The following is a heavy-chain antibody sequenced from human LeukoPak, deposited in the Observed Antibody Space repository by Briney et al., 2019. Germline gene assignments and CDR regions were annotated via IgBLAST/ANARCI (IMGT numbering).Heavy chain of an antibody. D-gene: IGHD4-17*01. J-gene: IGHJ4*02. CDR3: ASFGGDYGYFDY. CDR1: GYSISSGYY. Sequence: PSETLSLTCTVSGYSISSGYYWSWIRQPPGKGLEWIGSIYYSGSTYYNPSLKSRVTISVDTSKNQFSLKLSSVTAADTAVYYCASFGGDYGYFDYWGQGTLVTVSS. V-gene: IGHV4-38-2*02. CDR2: IYYSGST.